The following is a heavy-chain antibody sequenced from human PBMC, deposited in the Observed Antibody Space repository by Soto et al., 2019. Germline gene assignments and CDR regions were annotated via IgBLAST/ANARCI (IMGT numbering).Heavy chain of an antibody. CDR1: GGSMSGYY. CDR2: IFDSGST. CDR3: AREIMPLTNDWYFDL. D-gene: IGHD2-8*01. J-gene: IGHJ2*01. Sequence: SETLSLTCIVSGGSMSGYYWSWMRQPPGKGLEWIGHIFDSGSTYYNPSLKSRLTISVDTSKNQFSLRLSSVTAADTAVYYCAREIMPLTNDWYFDLWGRGTLVTVSS. V-gene: IGHV4-30-4*01.